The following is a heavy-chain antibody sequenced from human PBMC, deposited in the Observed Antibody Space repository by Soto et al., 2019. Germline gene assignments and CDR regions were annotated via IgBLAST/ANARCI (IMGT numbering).Heavy chain of an antibody. CDR2: IYWDDDK. Sequence: QITLKESGPTLVKPTQTLTLTCTFSGFSLSTSGVGVGWIRQPPGKALEWLALIYWDDDKRYSPSLKSRLTITKDTSKNQVVLTMTNMDPVDTATYYCARRNDVLLWFGEPPETGYFDYWGQGTLVTVSS. CDR1: GFSLSTSGVG. D-gene: IGHD3-10*01. V-gene: IGHV2-5*02. CDR3: ARRNDVLLWFGEPPETGYFDY. J-gene: IGHJ4*02.